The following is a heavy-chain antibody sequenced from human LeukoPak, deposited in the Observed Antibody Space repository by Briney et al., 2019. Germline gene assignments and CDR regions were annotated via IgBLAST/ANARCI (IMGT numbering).Heavy chain of an antibody. J-gene: IGHJ4*02. V-gene: IGHV5-51*01. D-gene: IGHD6-19*01. CDR3: ARSASGWGFDD. CDR2: IYPGDSDT. Sequence: GESLEISFKGSGYRFTTYWIGWVRPMSGKGLEWMGIIYPGDSDTRYSPSFQGQVTISADKSISTAYLQWSSLKASDSAMYYCARSASGWGFDDWGQGTLVTVSS. CDR1: GYRFTTYW.